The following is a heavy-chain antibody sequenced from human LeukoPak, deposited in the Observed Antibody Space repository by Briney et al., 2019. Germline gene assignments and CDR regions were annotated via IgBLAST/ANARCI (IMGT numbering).Heavy chain of an antibody. Sequence: PGGSLRLSCAASGFTFNNAWMSWVRQTPDKGLEWLGRIKSKTDGGTTDYAAPVKGRFTISRDDSKNTLYLQMNNLKTEDTAVYYCTTEPRGGDCYQYYFDYWGQGTLVTVSS. V-gene: IGHV3-15*01. CDR3: TTEPRGGDCYQYYFDY. CDR2: IKSKTDGGTT. J-gene: IGHJ4*02. CDR1: GFTFNNAW. D-gene: IGHD2-21*02.